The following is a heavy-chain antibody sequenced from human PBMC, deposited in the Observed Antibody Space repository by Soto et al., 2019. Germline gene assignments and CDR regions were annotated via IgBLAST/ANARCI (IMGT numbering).Heavy chain of an antibody. D-gene: IGHD2-15*01. V-gene: IGHV4-30-4*01. CDR2: IYKSTTT. CDR3: ARGRYCLTGRCFQKWFDS. CDR1: GDSISTVYYF. J-gene: IGHJ5*01. Sequence: SETLSLTCSVSGDSISTVYYFWAWIRQPPGQALEYIGYIYKSTTTYYNPSFESRVAISLDTSKSQFSLNVTSVTAADTAVYFCARGRYCLTGRCFQKWFDSWGQGTLVPVSP.